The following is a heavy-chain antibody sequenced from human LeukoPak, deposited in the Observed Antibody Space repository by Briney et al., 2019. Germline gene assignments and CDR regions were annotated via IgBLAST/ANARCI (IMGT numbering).Heavy chain of an antibody. J-gene: IGHJ5*02. CDR2: ISDSGGST. V-gene: IGHV3-23*01. CDR1: GLTFSSYA. CDR3: AKESGNYYNNWFDP. Sequence: QSGGSLRLSCVASGLTFSSYAMSWVRQAPGKGLEWVSGISDSGGSTYSADSVKGRFTISRDNSKNTLFLQMNSLRAEDTAVYYCAKESGNYYNNWFDPWGQGTLVIVSS. D-gene: IGHD1-26*01.